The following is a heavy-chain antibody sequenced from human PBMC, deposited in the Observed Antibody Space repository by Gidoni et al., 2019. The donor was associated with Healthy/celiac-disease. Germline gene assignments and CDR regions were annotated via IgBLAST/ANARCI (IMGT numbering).Heavy chain of an antibody. V-gene: IGHV1-18*01. D-gene: IGHD3-22*01. J-gene: IGHJ4*02. CDR2: ISAYNGNT. Sequence: LEWMGWISAYNGNTNYAQKLQGRVTMTTDTSTSTAYMELRSLRSDDTAVYYCARGVPGYYDSSGYYFIGPGDYWGQGTLVTVSS. CDR3: ARGVPGYYDSSGYYFIGPGDY.